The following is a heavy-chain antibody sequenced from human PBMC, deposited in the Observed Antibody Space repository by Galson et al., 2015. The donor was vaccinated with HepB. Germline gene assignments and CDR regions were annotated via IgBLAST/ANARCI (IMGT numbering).Heavy chain of an antibody. CDR1: GFTFSSYA. D-gene: IGHD2-15*01. V-gene: IGHV3-30-3*01. CDR3: ARAHRGTVVVVAATRDWFDP. J-gene: IGHJ5*02. CDR2: ISYDGSNK. Sequence: SLRLSCAASGFTFSSYAMHWVRQAPGKGLEWVAVISYDGSNKYYADSVKGRFTISRDNSKNTLYLQMNSLRAEDTAVYYCARAHRGTVVVVAATRDWFDPWGQGTLVTVSS.